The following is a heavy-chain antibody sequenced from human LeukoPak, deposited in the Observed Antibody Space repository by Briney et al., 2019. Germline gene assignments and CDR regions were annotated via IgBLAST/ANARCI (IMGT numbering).Heavy chain of an antibody. D-gene: IGHD1-14*01. J-gene: IGHJ4*02. V-gene: IGHV1-2*02. CDR3: ARANQNYFDY. Sequence: ASVKASCKASGYTFTDYYMHWVRQAPGQGLEWMGWINPNSGGANYAQKFQGRVTMTRDTSISTAYMELSRLRSDDAAVYYCARANQNYFDYWGQGTLVTVSS. CDR2: INPNSGGA. CDR1: GYTFTDYY.